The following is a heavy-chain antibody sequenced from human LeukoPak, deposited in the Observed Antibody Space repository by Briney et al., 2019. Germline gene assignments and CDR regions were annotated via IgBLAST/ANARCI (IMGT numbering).Heavy chain of an antibody. CDR1: GFTFSSYA. CDR3: AKCSGTSLYYGMDV. J-gene: IGHJ6*02. V-gene: IGHV3-23*01. D-gene: IGHD3-10*01. Sequence: GGSLRLSCAASGFTFSSYAMSWVRQAPGKGLEWVSAISGSGGSTYYADSVKGRFTISRDNSKNTLCLQMNSLRAEDTAVYYCAKCSGTSLYYGMDVWGQGTTVTVSS. CDR2: ISGSGGST.